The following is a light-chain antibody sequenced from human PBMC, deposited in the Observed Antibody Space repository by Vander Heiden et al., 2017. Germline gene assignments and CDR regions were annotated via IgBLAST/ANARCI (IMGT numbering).Light chain of an antibody. CDR2: AAS. Sequence: ATRMTQSSSSYSASTGDIVTITCRASQGISSYLAWYQQEPGKAPKLLIYAASTLQSGVPSRFSGSGYGTDFALTISCLQSEDFATYSCQQNDSYPPVTFGGGTKVVIK. CDR3: QQNDSYPPVT. V-gene: IGKV1-8*01. CDR1: QGISSY. J-gene: IGKJ4*01.